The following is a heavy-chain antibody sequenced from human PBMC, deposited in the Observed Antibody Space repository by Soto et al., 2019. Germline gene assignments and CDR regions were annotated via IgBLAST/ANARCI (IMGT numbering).Heavy chain of an antibody. CDR3: AKDHSLVEPGYFQH. CDR2: ISYDGGDK. J-gene: IGHJ1*01. D-gene: IGHD2-2*01. Sequence: QTGGSLRLSCAASGFTFSRYGMYWVRQAPGKGLELVTIISYDGGDKYYVDSVKGRFTISRDNSKNTLYLQMNSLRTEDTAVYYCAKDHSLVEPGYFQHWGQGTLVTVSS. CDR1: GFTFSRYG. V-gene: IGHV3-30*18.